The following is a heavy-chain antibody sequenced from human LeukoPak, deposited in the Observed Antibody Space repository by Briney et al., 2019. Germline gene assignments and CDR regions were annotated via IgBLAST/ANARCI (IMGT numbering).Heavy chain of an antibody. D-gene: IGHD1-1*01. J-gene: IGHJ6*02. CDR2: INPNSGGT. Sequence: ASVKVSCKASGYTFTGYYMHWVRQAPGQGLGWMGWINPNSGGTNYAQKFQGRVTMTRDTSISTAYMELSRLRSDDTAVYYCARDLRYNWNDELPYPNGMDVWGQGTTVTVSS. V-gene: IGHV1-2*02. CDR3: ARDLRYNWNDELPYPNGMDV. CDR1: GYTFTGYY.